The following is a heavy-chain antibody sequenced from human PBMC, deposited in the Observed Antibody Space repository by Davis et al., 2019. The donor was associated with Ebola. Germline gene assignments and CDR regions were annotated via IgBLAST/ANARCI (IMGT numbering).Heavy chain of an antibody. CDR1: GYTFTSYT. Sequence: ASVKVSCKASGYTFTSYTMNWVRQAPGQGLEWMGWINTNTGNPTYAQGFTGRFVFSLDTSVSTAYLQISSLKAEDTAVYYCARANSGYDIYGMDVWGKGTTVTVSS. J-gene: IGHJ6*04. D-gene: IGHD5-12*01. V-gene: IGHV7-4-1*02. CDR3: ARANSGYDIYGMDV. CDR2: INTNTGNP.